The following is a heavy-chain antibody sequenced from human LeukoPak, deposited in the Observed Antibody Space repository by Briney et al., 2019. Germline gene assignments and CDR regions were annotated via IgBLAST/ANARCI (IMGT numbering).Heavy chain of an antibody. CDR2: IYSGGST. J-gene: IGHJ4*02. CDR3: ARGRYTMVTASYYFDY. Sequence: GGSLRLSCAASGFTVSSNYMSRVRQAPGKGLEWVSVIYSGGSTYYADSVKGRFTISRDNSKNTLYLQMNSLRAEDTAVYYCARGRYTMVTASYYFDYWGQGTLVTVSS. D-gene: IGHD3-10*01. CDR1: GFTVSSNY. V-gene: IGHV3-53*01.